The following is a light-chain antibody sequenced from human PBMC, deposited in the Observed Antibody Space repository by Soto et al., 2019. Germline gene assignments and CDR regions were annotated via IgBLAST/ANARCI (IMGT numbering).Light chain of an antibody. V-gene: IGLV2-23*01. CDR2: EGS. Sequence: QSALTQPASVSGSPGQSITISCTGTSSDVGSYNLVSWYQQHPGKAPKLMIYEGSKRPSGVSNRFSGSKSGNTASLTLSGLQAEYEADYYCCSYAGSSTFYVFGTGTTLPVL. CDR1: SSDVGSYNL. J-gene: IGLJ1*01. CDR3: CSYAGSSTFYV.